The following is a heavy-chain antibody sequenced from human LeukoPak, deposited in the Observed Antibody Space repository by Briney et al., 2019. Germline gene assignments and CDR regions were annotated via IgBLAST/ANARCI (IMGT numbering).Heavy chain of an antibody. J-gene: IGHJ3*02. CDR1: GYTFTSYY. CDR2: INPSGGST. Sequence: ASVKVSCKASGYTFTSYYMHWVRQAPGQGLEWMGIINPSGGSTSYAQKFRGRVTMTRDTSTSTVYMELSSLRSEDTAVYYCARVEAYCGGDCSPDAFDIWGQGTMVTVSS. D-gene: IGHD2-21*02. CDR3: ARVEAYCGGDCSPDAFDI. V-gene: IGHV1-46*01.